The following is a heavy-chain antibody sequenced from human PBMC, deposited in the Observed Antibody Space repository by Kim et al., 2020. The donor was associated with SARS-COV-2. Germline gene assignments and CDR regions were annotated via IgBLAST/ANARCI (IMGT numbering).Heavy chain of an antibody. Sequence: ASVKVSCKVSGYTLTELSMHWVRQAPGKGLEWMGGFDPEDGETIYAQKFQGRVTMTEDTSTDTAYMELSSLRSEDTAVYYCATGDTMVRGVITRYYYYYGMDVWGQGTTVTVSS. V-gene: IGHV1-24*01. CDR2: FDPEDGET. J-gene: IGHJ6*02. CDR1: GYTLTELS. D-gene: IGHD3-10*01. CDR3: ATGDTMVRGVITRYYYYYGMDV.